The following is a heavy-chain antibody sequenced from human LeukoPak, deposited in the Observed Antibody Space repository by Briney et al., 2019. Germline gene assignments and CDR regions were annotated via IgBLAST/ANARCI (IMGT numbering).Heavy chain of an antibody. CDR1: GGSTRSGRHH. CDR2: LDESGRP. J-gene: IGHJ6*03. CDR3: ARDLGGYPFFMDV. D-gene: IGHD2-15*01. V-gene: IGHV4-39*07. Sequence: KPSETLSLTCSVSGGSTRSGRHHWAWVRQPPGKSLEFIGSLDESGRPYYNAPLKSRVTISEDSSGKQFSLNLSSVTAADTAVYYCARDLGGYPFFMDVWGRGTTVIVSS.